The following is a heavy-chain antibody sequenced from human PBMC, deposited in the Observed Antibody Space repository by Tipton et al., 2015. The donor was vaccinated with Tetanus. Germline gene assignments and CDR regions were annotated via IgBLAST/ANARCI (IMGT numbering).Heavy chain of an antibody. D-gene: IGHD3-16*01. J-gene: IGHJ3*01. V-gene: IGHV5-51*01. CDR1: GYNFNLYW. CDR2: IYPGDSYS. CDR3: ARPLTSVAFGGFAFDV. Sequence: QLVQSGAEVKKPGESLKISCQGSGYNFNLYWIAWVRQMPGKGLEWMGIIYPGDSYSTYSPSFEGQVTISVDRSIDTAYLQWSSLKASDTAIYYCARPLTSVAFGGFAFDVWGQGTLVTVSS.